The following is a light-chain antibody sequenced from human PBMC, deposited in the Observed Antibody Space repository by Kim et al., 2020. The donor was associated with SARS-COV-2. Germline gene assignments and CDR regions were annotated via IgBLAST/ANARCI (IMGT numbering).Light chain of an antibody. J-gene: IGKJ2*01. CDR2: AAS. V-gene: IGKV1-27*01. Sequence: SASVGDRVTITCRASQGISNYLAWDQQKPGKVPILLIYAASTLQSGVTSRFSGSGSGTDFTLTISSLQPEDVATYYCQKKNSVPRTFGQGTKLEI. CDR1: QGISNY. CDR3: QKKNSVPRT.